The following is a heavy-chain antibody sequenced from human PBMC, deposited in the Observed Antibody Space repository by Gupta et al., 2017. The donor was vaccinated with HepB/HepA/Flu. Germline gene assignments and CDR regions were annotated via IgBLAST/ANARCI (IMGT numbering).Heavy chain of an antibody. CDR1: GGSISSGDYY. J-gene: IGHJ4*02. Sequence: QVQLQESGPGLVKPSQTLSLTCPVSGGSISSGDYYWSWIPQPPGKGLEWIGYSYYSGSTYYNPCLKRRVTIAVDTSKNQFSLKLRSVTAADTAVYYGACEGGMYSSSADGKMPFDSGGQGTMVTVSS. D-gene: IGHD6-6*01. CDR3: ACEGGMYSSSADGKMPFDS. CDR2: SYYSGST. V-gene: IGHV4-30-4*01.